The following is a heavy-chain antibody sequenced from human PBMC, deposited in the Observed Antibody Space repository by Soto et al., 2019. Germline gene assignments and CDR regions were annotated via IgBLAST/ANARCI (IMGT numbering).Heavy chain of an antibody. Sequence: QVQLVQSGAEVKKPGASVKVSCKASGYTFTSYGISWVRQAPGQGLEWMGWISAYNSNTNYAQKLQGRVTMTTDTSTSTAYMELRSLRSDDTAVYYCARDRGTTVTRNSIWFDPWGQGTLVTVSS. CDR1: GYTFTSYG. CDR2: ISAYNSNT. CDR3: ARDRGTTVTRNSIWFDP. D-gene: IGHD4-17*01. J-gene: IGHJ5*02. V-gene: IGHV1-18*01.